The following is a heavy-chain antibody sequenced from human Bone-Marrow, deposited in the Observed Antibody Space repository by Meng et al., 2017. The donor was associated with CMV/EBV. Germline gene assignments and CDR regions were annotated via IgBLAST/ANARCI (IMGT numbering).Heavy chain of an antibody. CDR1: GFTFSSYW. CDR2: INSDGSST. Sequence: CAAAGFTFSSYWMDWVRQAPGKGLVWVSRINSDGSSTSYADSVKGRFTISRDNAKNTLYLQMNSLRAEDTAVYYCARSGGLGAFDIWGQGTMVTVSS. J-gene: IGHJ3*02. CDR3: ARSGGLGAFDI. D-gene: IGHD3-16*01. V-gene: IGHV3-74*01.